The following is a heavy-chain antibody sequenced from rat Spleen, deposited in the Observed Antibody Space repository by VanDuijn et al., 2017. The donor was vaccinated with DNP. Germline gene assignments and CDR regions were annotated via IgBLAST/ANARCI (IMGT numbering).Heavy chain of an antibody. CDR2: IRYDGGGT. Sequence: EVQLVESGGGLVQPGRSLKLFCAASGFTFSDYYMAWVRQAPTKDLEWVAYIRYDGGGTKYADSVKGRFTISRDNAKNTLYLQMDSLRSEDTATYYCARHQWTLYFDYWGQGVMVTVSS. CDR3: ARHQWTLYFDY. J-gene: IGHJ2*01. CDR1: GFTFSDYY. D-gene: IGHD3-2*01. V-gene: IGHV5-22*01.